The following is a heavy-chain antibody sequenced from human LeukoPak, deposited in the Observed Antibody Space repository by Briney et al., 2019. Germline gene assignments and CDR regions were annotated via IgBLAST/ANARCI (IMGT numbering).Heavy chain of an antibody. D-gene: IGHD6-19*01. CDR1: GFTFSSSA. J-gene: IGHJ4*02. CDR3: ARSRSASTSGWYDYFDY. CDR2: ISYDGSKK. V-gene: IGHV3-30*04. Sequence: RRSLRLSCAASGFTFSSSAMQWVRQAPGKGLEWVAVISYDGSKKYYADSVKGRFTISRDDSKNTLYLQMNSLRGEDTAVYYCARSRSASTSGWYDYFDYWGRGTLVTVSS.